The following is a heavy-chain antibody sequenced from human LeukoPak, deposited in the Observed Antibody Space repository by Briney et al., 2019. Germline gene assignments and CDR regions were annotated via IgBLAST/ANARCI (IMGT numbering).Heavy chain of an antibody. Sequence: GGSLRLSCAASGFTFSNAWMSWVRQAPGKGLEWVGRIKSKTDGGTTDYAAPVKGRFTISRDDSKNTLYLQMNSLKTEDTAVYYCARDRGYNVYYMDVWGKGTTVTISS. J-gene: IGHJ6*03. CDR1: GFTFSNAW. CDR2: IKSKTDGGTT. V-gene: IGHV3-15*01. D-gene: IGHD5-18*01. CDR3: ARDRGYNVYYMDV.